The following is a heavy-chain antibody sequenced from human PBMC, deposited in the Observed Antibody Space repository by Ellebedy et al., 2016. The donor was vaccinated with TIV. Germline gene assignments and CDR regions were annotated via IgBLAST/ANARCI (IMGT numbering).Heavy chain of an antibody. D-gene: IGHD3-22*01. CDR2: IGSSGAII. Sequence: GESLKISCVASGFTFSNFEMNWVRQAPGKGLEWISYIGSSGAIIHYADSVKGRFTISRDSAKNSVYLQMDSLRVEDTAVYYCARVGYDSAIWGQGTMVTVSS. CDR1: GFTFSNFE. CDR3: ARVGYDSAI. J-gene: IGHJ3*02. V-gene: IGHV3-48*03.